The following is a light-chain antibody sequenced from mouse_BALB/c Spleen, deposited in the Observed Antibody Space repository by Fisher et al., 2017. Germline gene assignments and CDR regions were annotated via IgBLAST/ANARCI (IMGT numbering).Light chain of an antibody. V-gene: IGKV4-57-1*01. CDR3: QQYSGYPLIT. Sequence: DIVITQSPAIMSASPGEKVTMTCRASSSVSSSYLHWYQQKSGASPKLWIYSTSNLASGVPARFSGSGSGTSYSLTISSVEAEDAATYYCQQYSGYPLITFGSGTKLEIK. CDR1: SSVSSSY. J-gene: IGKJ4*01. CDR2: STS.